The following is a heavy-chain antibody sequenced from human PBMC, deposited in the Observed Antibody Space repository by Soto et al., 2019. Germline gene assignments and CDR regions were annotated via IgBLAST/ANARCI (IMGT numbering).Heavy chain of an antibody. V-gene: IGHV3-23*01. CDR3: AKDRWYSSSWYHPSGHYYYYYGMDV. CDR2: ISGSGGTT. CDR1: GFTFSSYA. D-gene: IGHD6-13*01. Sequence: EVQLLESGGGLVQPGGSLRLSCAASGFTFSSYAMSWVRQAPGKGLEWVSAISGSGGTTYYADSAKGRFTISRDNSKYTMYLQMNSLRGEDTAVYYCAKDRWYSSSWYHPSGHYYYYYGMDVWGQGTTVTVSS. J-gene: IGHJ6*02.